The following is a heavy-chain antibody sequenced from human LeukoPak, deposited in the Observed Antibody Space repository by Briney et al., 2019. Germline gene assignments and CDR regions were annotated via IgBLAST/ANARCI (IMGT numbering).Heavy chain of an antibody. J-gene: IGHJ4*02. D-gene: IGHD6-19*01. CDR2: FDPEDGET. V-gene: IGHV1-24*01. CDR3: ARDHEVLAGHDY. Sequence: GASVRVSCKVSGYTLTELSMHWVRQAPGKGLEWMGGFDPEDGETIYAQKFQGRVTMTTDTSTSTAYMELRSLRSDDTAVYYCARDHEVLAGHDYWGQGTLVTVSS. CDR1: GYTLTELS.